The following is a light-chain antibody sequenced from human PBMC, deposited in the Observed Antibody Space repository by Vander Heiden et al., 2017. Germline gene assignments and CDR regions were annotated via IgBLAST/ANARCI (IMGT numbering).Light chain of an antibody. Sequence: EIVLTQSPGTLSLSPGERATLSCRARQSVSSGYLAWYQQKPGQAPRLLIYGVSSRATGIPDRFSGSGSGTDFTLTISRLEPEDFAVYYCQQYGSSPYTFGQGTKLEIK. CDR2: GVS. CDR3: QQYGSSPYT. J-gene: IGKJ2*01. V-gene: IGKV3-20*01. CDR1: QSVSSGY.